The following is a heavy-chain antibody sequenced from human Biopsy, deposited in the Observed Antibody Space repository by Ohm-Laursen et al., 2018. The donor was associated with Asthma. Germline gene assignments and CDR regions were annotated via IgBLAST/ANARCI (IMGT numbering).Heavy chain of an antibody. CDR3: ARGDSSNWSHYYFDY. Sequence: SLRLSCAASGFAVSRDHMFWVRQAPGKGLEWVSVIYSGGTSHTADSVRGRFTIYRDYSKNTLYLQMDSLRAEDTAVYYCARGDSSNWSHYYFDYWGQGTLVTVSS. CDR2: IYSGGTS. J-gene: IGHJ4*02. CDR1: GFAVSRDH. D-gene: IGHD3-22*01. V-gene: IGHV3-53*01.